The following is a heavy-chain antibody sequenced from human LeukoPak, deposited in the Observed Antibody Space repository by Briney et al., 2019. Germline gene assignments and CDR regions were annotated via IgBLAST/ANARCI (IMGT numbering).Heavy chain of an antibody. V-gene: IGHV3-23*01. CDR2: ISGSGSGT. CDR1: GFTFSAYA. J-gene: IGHJ4*02. D-gene: IGHD4-23*01. CDR3: AKGPVVTLDY. Sequence: GGSLRPSCAASGFTFSAYAMNWVRQVPVKGLEWVSGISGSGSGTYYADSVKGRFTISRDNSKNTLYLQMNSLRVEDTAVYYCAKGPVVTLDYWGQGTLVTVSS.